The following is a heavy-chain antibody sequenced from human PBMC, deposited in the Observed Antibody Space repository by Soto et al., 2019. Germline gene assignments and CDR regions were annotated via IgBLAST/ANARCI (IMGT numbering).Heavy chain of an antibody. CDR1: GGYISSYY. V-gene: IGHV4-59*01. CDR2: IYYSGST. D-gene: IGHD2-2*01. Sequence: SETLSLTXTVSGGYISSYYWTWIRQPPGKGLEWIGYIYYSGSTNYNPPLKSRVTMSIDTSKNQFSLKLSSVTAADTAVYYCARAFGSTMPSLFWGQGTLVTVSS. CDR3: ARAFGSTMPSLF. J-gene: IGHJ4*02.